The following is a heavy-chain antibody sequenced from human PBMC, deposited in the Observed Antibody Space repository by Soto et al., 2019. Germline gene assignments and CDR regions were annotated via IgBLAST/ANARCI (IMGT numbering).Heavy chain of an antibody. Sequence: SETLSLTCGVYGGSFRNYYWIWVRQPPGKGLEWIGEVNHSGEATYNPSLQSRITISLDTSNNQFSLKLSSVTAADTAVYYCARVVVTATYNWFDPWGQGTLVTVSS. CDR1: GGSFRNYY. CDR2: VNHSGEA. D-gene: IGHD2-21*02. V-gene: IGHV4-34*01. J-gene: IGHJ5*02. CDR3: ARVVVTATYNWFDP.